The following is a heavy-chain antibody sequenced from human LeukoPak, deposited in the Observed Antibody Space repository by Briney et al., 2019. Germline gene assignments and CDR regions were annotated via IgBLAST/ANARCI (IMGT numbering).Heavy chain of an antibody. CDR1: GVSININNW. CDR3: ATRGAGSSLIGFNP. CDR2: IYHSGST. V-gene: IGHV4-4*02. J-gene: IGHJ5*02. Sequence: SETLSLTCAVSGVSININNWWSWVRQPPGKGLEWIGEIYHSGSTNYNPSLKSRVTISIDKSQNQFSLKLSSVTAADTAVYHCATRGAGSSLIGFNPWGQGTLVTVSS. D-gene: IGHD3-10*01.